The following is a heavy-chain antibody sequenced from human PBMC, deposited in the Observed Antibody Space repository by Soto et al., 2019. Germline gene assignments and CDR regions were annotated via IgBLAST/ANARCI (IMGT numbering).Heavy chain of an antibody. Sequence: EVQLVESGGGLIQPGGSLRLSCAASGFIVSGNSMIWVRQAPGKGLEWVSVINSGGTTYYALSVKGRFTITRDDSKNTLYLQMNSLRAEDTAVYFCARERVYSTGIDDWGQGTLVTVSS. CDR3: ARERVYSTGIDD. CDR1: GFIVSGNS. J-gene: IGHJ4*02. V-gene: IGHV3-53*01. CDR2: INSGGTT. D-gene: IGHD6-13*01.